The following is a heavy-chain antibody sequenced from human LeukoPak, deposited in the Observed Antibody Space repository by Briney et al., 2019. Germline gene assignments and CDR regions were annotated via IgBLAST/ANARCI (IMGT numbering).Heavy chain of an antibody. Sequence: SETLSLTCAVYGGSFSGYYWSWIRQPPGKGLEWIGEINHSGSTNYNPSLKSRVTISVDTSKNQSSLKLSSVTAADTAVYYCARVRCSSTSCYTLRGYFDYWGQGTLVTVSS. CDR1: GGSFSGYY. CDR2: INHSGST. CDR3: ARVRCSSTSCYTLRGYFDY. V-gene: IGHV4-34*01. J-gene: IGHJ4*02. D-gene: IGHD2-2*02.